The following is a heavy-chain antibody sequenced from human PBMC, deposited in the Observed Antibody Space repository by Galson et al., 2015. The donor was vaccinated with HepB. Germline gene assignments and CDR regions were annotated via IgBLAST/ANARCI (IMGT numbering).Heavy chain of an antibody. J-gene: IGHJ4*02. CDR2: ITSNGGRT. CDR1: GFTFSRYA. D-gene: IGHD2-8*01. CDR3: AKDGIMVSNNPYQLHF. Sequence: SLRLSCAASGFTFSRYAMTWVRQAPGKGLEWISSITSNGGRTFYTNSVKGRFTISRDNSRNTVVLQLSSLRPEDTAVYYCAKDGIMVSNNPYQLHFWGQGTLAGVSP. V-gene: IGHV3-23*01.